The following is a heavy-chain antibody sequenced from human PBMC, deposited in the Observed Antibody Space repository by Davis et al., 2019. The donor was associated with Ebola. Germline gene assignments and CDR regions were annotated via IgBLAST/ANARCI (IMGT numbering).Heavy chain of an antibody. CDR3: ALTTYYYYGMDV. D-gene: IGHD4/OR15-4a*01. J-gene: IGHJ6*02. CDR2: ISYDGSNK. V-gene: IGHV3-30*03. Sequence: PGGSLRLSCVPSGLTLSSYGMHWVRQVPGKGLEWVAVISYDGSNKYYADSVKGRFTISRDNSKNTLYLQMNSLRAEDTAVYYCALTTYYYYGMDVWGQGTTVTVSS. CDR1: GLTLSSYG.